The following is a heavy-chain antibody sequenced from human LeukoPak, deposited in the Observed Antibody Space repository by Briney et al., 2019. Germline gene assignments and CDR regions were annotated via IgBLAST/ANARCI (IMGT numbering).Heavy chain of an antibody. V-gene: IGHV4-59*01. CDR3: ARGYGDFNFDY. D-gene: IGHD4-17*01. CDR1: GGSISSYY. J-gene: IGHJ4*02. CDR2: IYCSGST. Sequence: SETLSLTCTVSGGSISSYYWSWIRQPPGKGLEWLGYIYCSGSTNYNPSLKSRVTISVDTSKNQFSLKLSSVTAADTAVYYCARGYGDFNFDYWGQGTLVTVSS.